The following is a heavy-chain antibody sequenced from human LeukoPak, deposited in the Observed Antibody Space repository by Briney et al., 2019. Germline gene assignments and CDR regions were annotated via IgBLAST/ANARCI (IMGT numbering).Heavy chain of an antibody. CDR3: ARDVRDGYPTLFDY. CDR1: GFTFSSYE. J-gene: IGHJ4*02. V-gene: IGHV3-48*03. Sequence: GGSLRLSCAASGFTFSSYEMNWVRQAPGKGLELVSYISSSGSTIYYADSVKGRFTISRDNAKNSLYLQMNSLRAEDTAVYYCARDVRDGYPTLFDYWGQGTLVTVSS. CDR2: ISSSGSTI. D-gene: IGHD5-24*01.